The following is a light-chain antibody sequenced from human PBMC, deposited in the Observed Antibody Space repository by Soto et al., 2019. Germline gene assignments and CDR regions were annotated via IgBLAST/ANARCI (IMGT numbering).Light chain of an antibody. CDR1: SSDVGGFNS. J-gene: IGLJ1*01. V-gene: IGLV2-14*03. CDR3: SSYTSTMTNV. Sequence: QSALTQPASVSGSPGQSITISCTGTSSDVGGFNSVSWYQLRPGTAPKLILYDVVDRPSGVSYRFSGSKSGNTASLTISGLQAADEADYFCSSYTSTMTNVFGSETKLTVL. CDR2: DVV.